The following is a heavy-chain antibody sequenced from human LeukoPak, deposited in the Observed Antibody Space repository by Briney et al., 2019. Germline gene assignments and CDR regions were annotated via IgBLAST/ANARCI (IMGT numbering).Heavy chain of an antibody. CDR2: INHSGST. Sequence: PSETLSLTCAVSGGSISSGGYYWSWIRQPPGKGLEWIGEINHSGSTNYNPSLKSRVTISVDTSKNQFSLKLSSVTAADTAVYYCARGGSYYYGSGSYYNAPFDYWGQGTLVTVSS. CDR1: GGSISSGGYY. J-gene: IGHJ4*02. CDR3: ARGGSYYYGSGSYYNAPFDY. V-gene: IGHV4-34*01. D-gene: IGHD3-10*01.